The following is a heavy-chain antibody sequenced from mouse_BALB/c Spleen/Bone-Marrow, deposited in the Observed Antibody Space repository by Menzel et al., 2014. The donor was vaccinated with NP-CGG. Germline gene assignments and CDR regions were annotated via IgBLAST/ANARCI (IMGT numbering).Heavy chain of an antibody. V-gene: IGHV7-3*02. CDR2: IRNKANGYTT. J-gene: IGHJ3*01. D-gene: IGHD2-14*01. Sequence: EVMLVESGGGLVQPGGSLRLSCATSGFTFTDYYMSWVRQPPEKALEWLGFIRNKANGYTTEYSASVKGRFTISRDNSQSILYLQMNTLRAEDSATYYCARDRRYDLAWFAYWGQGTLVTVSA. CDR3: ARDRRYDLAWFAY. CDR1: GFTFTDYY.